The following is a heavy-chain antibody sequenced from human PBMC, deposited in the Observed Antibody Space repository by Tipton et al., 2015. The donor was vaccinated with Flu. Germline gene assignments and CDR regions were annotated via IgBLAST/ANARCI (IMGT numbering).Heavy chain of an antibody. CDR2: IYYSGST. D-gene: IGHD3-9*01. CDR3: ARHTISYDILTGPHYRDY. Sequence: TLSLTCTVSGGSVSSGSYYWSWIRQPPGKGLEWIGYIYYSGSTNYNPSLKSRVTISVDTSKNQFSLKLSSVTAADTAVYYCARHTISYDILTGPHYRDYWGRGTLVTVSS. J-gene: IGHJ4*02. V-gene: IGHV4-61*01. CDR1: GGSVSSGSYY.